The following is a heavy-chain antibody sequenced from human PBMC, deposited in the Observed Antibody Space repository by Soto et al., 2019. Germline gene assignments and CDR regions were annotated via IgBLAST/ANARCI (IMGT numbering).Heavy chain of an antibody. CDR3: ARGGHVVVVTAALDY. D-gene: IGHD2-21*02. J-gene: IGHJ4*02. Sequence: QVQLMQSGAEVKKPGASVKVSYKASGDTFTDYYIHWVRQAPGQGLEWMGTVNPSGGHATYAQQFLGRVTMTRDTSTSTLYMELTSLTSDDTAVYYCARGGHVVVVTAALDYWGQGTLVTVSS. CDR1: GDTFTDYY. V-gene: IGHV1-46*01. CDR2: VNPSGGHA.